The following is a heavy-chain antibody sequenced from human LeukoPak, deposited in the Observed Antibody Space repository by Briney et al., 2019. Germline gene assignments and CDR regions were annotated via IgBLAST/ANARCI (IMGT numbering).Heavy chain of an antibody. Sequence: SETLSLTCSVSGGSLTNYYWGWIRQPPGKGLEFIGYIHSDGTTNYDSSLQSRVAISLDTSKIQFSLRLYSVTAADTALYFCARLNFRGGEALHFDSWGQGALVTVSS. CDR1: GGSLTNYY. CDR2: IHSDGTT. CDR3: ARLNFRGGEALHFDS. V-gene: IGHV4-4*09. J-gene: IGHJ4*02. D-gene: IGHD3-16*01.